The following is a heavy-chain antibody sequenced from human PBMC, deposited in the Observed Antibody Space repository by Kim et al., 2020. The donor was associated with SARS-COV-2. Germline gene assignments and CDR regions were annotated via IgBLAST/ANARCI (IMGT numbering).Heavy chain of an antibody. CDR2: K. J-gene: IGHJ4*02. D-gene: IGHD3-22*01. CDR3: ARAFLGSGYGV. Sequence: KYYADSVKGRFTISRDNSKNTLYLQMNSLRAEDTAVYYCARAFLGSGYGVWGQGTLVTVSS. V-gene: IGHV3-30*01.